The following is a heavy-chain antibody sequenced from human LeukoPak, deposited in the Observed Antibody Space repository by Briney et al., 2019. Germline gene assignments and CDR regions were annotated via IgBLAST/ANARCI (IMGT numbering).Heavy chain of an antibody. CDR2: ISAYNGNT. CDR1: GYTFTSYG. J-gene: IGHJ4*02. Sequence: ASVTVSFKASGYTFTSYGISWVRRAPGQGLEWMGWISAYNGNTNYAQKLQGRVTMTTDTSTSTAYMELRSLRSDDTAVYYCARMPGNHNEIDYWGQGTLVTVSS. V-gene: IGHV1-18*01. CDR3: ARMPGNHNEIDY. D-gene: IGHD1-14*01.